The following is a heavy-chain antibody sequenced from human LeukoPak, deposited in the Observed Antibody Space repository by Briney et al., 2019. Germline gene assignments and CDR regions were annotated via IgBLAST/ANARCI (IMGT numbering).Heavy chain of an antibody. J-gene: IGHJ4*02. CDR1: GFTFSDYS. Sequence: GGSLRLSCAASGFTFSDYSMNWVRQAPGKGLEWVSYISSSTCTIHYADSVKGRFIISRDNAKNSLFLQMNSLRDEDTAVYYCAKISSGSYGYFDYWGQGTLVTVSS. V-gene: IGHV3-48*02. CDR3: AKISSGSYGYFDY. CDR2: ISSSTCTI. D-gene: IGHD3-10*01.